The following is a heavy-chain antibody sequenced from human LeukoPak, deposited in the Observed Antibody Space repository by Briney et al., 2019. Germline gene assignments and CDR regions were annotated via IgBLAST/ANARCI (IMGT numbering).Heavy chain of an antibody. CDR2: IYTSGST. CDR1: GGSTSSYY. J-gene: IGHJ4*02. D-gene: IGHD1-26*01. V-gene: IGHV4-4*07. CDR3: ARVAPWELLKGGFDY. Sequence: SETLSLTCTVSGGSTSSYYWSWIRQPAGKGLEWIGRIYTSGSTNYNPSLKSRVTMSVDTSKNQFSLKLSSVTAADTAVYYCARVAPWELLKGGFDYWGQGTLVTVSS.